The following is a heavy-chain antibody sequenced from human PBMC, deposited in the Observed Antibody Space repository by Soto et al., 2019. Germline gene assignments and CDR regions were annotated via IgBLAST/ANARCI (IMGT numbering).Heavy chain of an antibody. D-gene: IGHD3-10*01. CDR2: IYHSGST. V-gene: IGHV4-30-2*01. Sequence: SETLSLTCAVSGGSISSGGYSWSWIRQPPGKGLEWIGYIYHSGSTYYNPSLKSRVTISVDRSKNQFSLKLSSVTAADTAVYYCASAMVRPDYWGQGTLVTVSS. J-gene: IGHJ4*02. CDR3: ASAMVRPDY. CDR1: GGSISSGGYS.